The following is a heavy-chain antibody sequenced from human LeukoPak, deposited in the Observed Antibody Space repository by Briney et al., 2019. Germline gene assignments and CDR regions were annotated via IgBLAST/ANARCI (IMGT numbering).Heavy chain of an antibody. CDR2: ISVSGGST. CDR3: AKDFRGGSYLDY. Sequence: GGSLRLSCTASGFAFSSFDLSWVRQAPGKGLEWVSAISVSGGSTYYADSVKARFTTSRDNSKNTLYLQMNSLRAEDTAVYYCAKDFRGGSYLDYWGQGTLVTVSS. CDR1: GFAFSSFD. V-gene: IGHV3-23*01. J-gene: IGHJ4*02. D-gene: IGHD3-16*02.